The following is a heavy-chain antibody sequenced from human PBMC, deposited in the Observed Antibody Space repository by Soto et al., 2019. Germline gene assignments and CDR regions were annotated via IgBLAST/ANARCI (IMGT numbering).Heavy chain of an antibody. CDR1: GFTFSGSA. CDR3: TRPDSVTSY. J-gene: IGHJ4*02. V-gene: IGHV3-73*02. D-gene: IGHD4-17*01. CDR2: IRSKANSYAT. Sequence: EVQLVESGGGLVQPGGSLKLSCAASGFTFSGSAMHWVRQASGKGLEWVGRIRSKANSYATAYAASVKGRFTISRDDSKNTAYLQMNSLKTEDTAVYYCTRPDSVTSYWGQGTLVTVSS.